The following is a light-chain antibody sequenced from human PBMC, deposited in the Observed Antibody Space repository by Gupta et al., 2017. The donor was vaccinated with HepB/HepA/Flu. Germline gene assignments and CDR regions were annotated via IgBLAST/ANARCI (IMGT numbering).Light chain of an antibody. Sequence: SFELAQPLSVSVSPGQTASITCSGDKLEDKYVSWYQQRPGQSPVLIIYQDNKRPAGIPERFSGSNSENTATLTISVTQAVDEADYFCQVWGSTTAIFGPGTTVTVL. V-gene: IGLV3-1*01. CDR3: QVWGSTTAI. J-gene: IGLJ1*01. CDR1: KLEDKY. CDR2: QDN.